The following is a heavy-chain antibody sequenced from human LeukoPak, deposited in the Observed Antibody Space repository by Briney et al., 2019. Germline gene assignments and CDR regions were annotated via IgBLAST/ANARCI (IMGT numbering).Heavy chain of an antibody. CDR2: IYTSGST. CDR1: GGSISSYY. CDR3: ARAQGGYSYGQFDY. V-gene: IGHV4-4*07. Sequence: PSETLSLACTVSGGSISSYYWSWIRQPAGKGLEWIGRIYTSGSTNYNPSLKSRVTMSVDTSKNQFSLELSSVTAADTAVYYCARAQGGYSYGQFDYWGQGTLVTVSS. J-gene: IGHJ4*02. D-gene: IGHD5-18*01.